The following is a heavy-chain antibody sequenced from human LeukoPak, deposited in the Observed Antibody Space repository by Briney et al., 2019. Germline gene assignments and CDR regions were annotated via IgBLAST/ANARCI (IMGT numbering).Heavy chain of an antibody. Sequence: GGSLRLSCVASGFTLSDYYMSWIRQAPGKGLEWVSYISSTGSDIYYADSVRGRFTVSRDNAKNSLYLQMNSLRAEDTAVYSCARARGSYSFDSWGQGTLVTVSS. CDR1: GFTLSDYY. D-gene: IGHD3-10*01. CDR3: ARARGSYSFDS. J-gene: IGHJ4*02. V-gene: IGHV3-11*01. CDR2: ISSTGSDI.